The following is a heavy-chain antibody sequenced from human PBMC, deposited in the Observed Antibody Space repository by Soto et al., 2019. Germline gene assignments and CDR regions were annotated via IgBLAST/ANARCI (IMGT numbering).Heavy chain of an antibody. V-gene: IGHV1-46*01. CDR1: GYTFTSYY. Sequence: QVQLVQSGAEVKKPGASVKVSCKASGYTFTSYYMHWVRQAPGQGLEWMGIINPSGGSTSYAQKFQGRVTMTRDTSTSTVYMELSSLRSEDTAVYYCASALAYCGGDCYSRGRRKYYYYYGMDVWGQGTTVTVSS. CDR3: ASALAYCGGDCYSRGRRKYYYYYGMDV. J-gene: IGHJ6*02. CDR2: INPSGGST. D-gene: IGHD2-21*02.